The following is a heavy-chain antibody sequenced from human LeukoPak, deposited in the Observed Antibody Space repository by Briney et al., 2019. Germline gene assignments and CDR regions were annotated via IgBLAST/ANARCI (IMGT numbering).Heavy chain of an antibody. CDR3: ARSGFSDYYMDV. D-gene: IGHD7-27*01. CDR1: GGTFSSYA. CDR2: IIPIFGTA. Sequence: SVKVSCKASGGTFSSYAISWVRQAPGQGLEWMGGIIPIFGTANYAQKFQGRVTITADESTSTAYMELSSLRSEDTAVYYCARSGFSDYYMDVWGKGTTVTISS. V-gene: IGHV1-69*13. J-gene: IGHJ6*03.